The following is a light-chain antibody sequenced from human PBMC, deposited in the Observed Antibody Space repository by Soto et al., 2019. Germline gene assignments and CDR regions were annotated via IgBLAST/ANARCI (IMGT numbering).Light chain of an antibody. J-gene: IGKJ5*01. CDR3: QQYGRAPIT. CDR2: GAS. Sequence: EIVLTQSPGTLSLSPGERATLSCRASQTISNSLLAWYQQKLGQPPRLLIYGASTRDTGIPDRFIGSGSGTDFTLPISRLEPEDFAVYACQQYGRAPITFGQGTRLEIK. V-gene: IGKV3-20*01. CDR1: QTISNSL.